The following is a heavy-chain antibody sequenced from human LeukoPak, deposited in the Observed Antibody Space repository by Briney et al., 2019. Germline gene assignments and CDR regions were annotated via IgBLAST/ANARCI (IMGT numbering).Heavy chain of an antibody. CDR1: GFTFSSYA. CDR2: ISYDGSNK. Sequence: PGGSLRLSCAASGFTFSSYAMHWVRQAPGKGLEWVAVISYDGSNKYYADFVKGRFTISRDNSKNTLYLQMNSLRAEDTAVYYCASPAAPQYSYFDYWGQGTLVTVSS. J-gene: IGHJ4*02. D-gene: IGHD2-2*01. CDR3: ASPAAPQYSYFDY. V-gene: IGHV3-30*04.